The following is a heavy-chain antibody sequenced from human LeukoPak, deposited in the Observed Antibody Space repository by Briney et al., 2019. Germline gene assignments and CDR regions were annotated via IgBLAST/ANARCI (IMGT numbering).Heavy chain of an antibody. D-gene: IGHD4-17*01. CDR2: IYYSGST. CDR3: ARTYGDYRFDY. V-gene: IGHV4-59*01. Sequence: SETLSLTCTVSGGSISSYYWSWIRQPPGKGLEWIAYIYYSGSTNYNPSLKSRVTISVDTSKNQFSLNLSSVTAVDTAVYYCARTYGDYRFDYWGQGTLVTVSS. J-gene: IGHJ4*02. CDR1: GGSISSYY.